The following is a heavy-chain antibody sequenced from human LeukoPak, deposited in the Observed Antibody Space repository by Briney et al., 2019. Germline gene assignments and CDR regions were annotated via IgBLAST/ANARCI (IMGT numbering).Heavy chain of an antibody. CDR2: INHSGST. CDR3: ARDIVVVVAARRYYYGMDV. Sequence: SETLSLTCAVYGGSFSGYYWSWIRQPPGKGLEWIGEINHSGSTNYNPSLKSRVTISVDTSKNQFSLKLSSVTAADTAVYYCARDIVVVVAARRYYYGMDVWGQGTTVTVSS. CDR1: GGSFSGYY. V-gene: IGHV4-34*01. J-gene: IGHJ6*02. D-gene: IGHD2-15*01.